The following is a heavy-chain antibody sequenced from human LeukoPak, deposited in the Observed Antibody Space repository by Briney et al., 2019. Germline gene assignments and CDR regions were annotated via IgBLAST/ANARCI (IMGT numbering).Heavy chain of an antibody. J-gene: IGHJ4*02. CDR1: GYTFTSYG. CDR2: ISAYNGNT. CDR3: ARIPVSAIKYYFDY. D-gene: IGHD3-16*01. V-gene: IGHV1-18*01. Sequence: ASVRVSCKASGYTFTSYGISWVRQAPGQGLEWMGWISAYNGNTIYAQKLQGRVTMTTDTSTSTAYMELRSLRSDDTAVYYCARIPVSAIKYYFDYWSQGTLVTVSS.